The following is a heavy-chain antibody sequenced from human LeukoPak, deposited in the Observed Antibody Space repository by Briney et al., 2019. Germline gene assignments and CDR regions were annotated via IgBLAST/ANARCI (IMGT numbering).Heavy chain of an antibody. Sequence: SVKVSCKASGGTFSSYAISWVRQAPGQGLEWMGGIIPIFGTANYAQKFQDRVTITTDESTSTAYMELSSLRSEDTAVYYCARDYYDILTGYFTYWYFDLWGRGTLVTVSS. V-gene: IGHV1-69*05. CDR1: GGTFSSYA. J-gene: IGHJ2*01. CDR3: ARDYYDILTGYFTYWYFDL. CDR2: IIPIFGTA. D-gene: IGHD3-9*01.